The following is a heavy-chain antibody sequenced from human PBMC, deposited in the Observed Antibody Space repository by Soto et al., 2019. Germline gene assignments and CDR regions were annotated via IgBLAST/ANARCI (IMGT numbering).Heavy chain of an antibody. CDR3: ASPYYYDSSGYYYFDY. CDR2: ISYDGSNK. D-gene: IGHD3-22*01. J-gene: IGHJ4*02. V-gene: IGHV3-30-3*01. Sequence: GGSLRLSCAASGFTFSSYAMHWVRQAPGKGLEWVAVISYDGSNKYYADSVKGRFTISRDNSKNTLYLQMNSLRAEDTDVYYGASPYYYDSSGYYYFDYWGQGTLVTVSS. CDR1: GFTFSSYA.